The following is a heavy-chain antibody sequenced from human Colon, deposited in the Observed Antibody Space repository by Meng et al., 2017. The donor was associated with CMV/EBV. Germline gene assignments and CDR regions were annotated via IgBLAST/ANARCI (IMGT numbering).Heavy chain of an antibody. J-gene: IGHJ4*02. CDR1: GFTFSSYA. D-gene: IGHD6-6*01. CDR3: ARARVHSSASDFDY. CDR2: ISYDGSKK. V-gene: IGHV3-30*04. Sequence: GESLKISCAASGFTFSSYAMHWVRQAPGKGLEWVAFISYDGSKKKYADSVTGRFTISRDTPKDTLYLEVNSLKTDDTAIYYCARARVHSSASDFDYWGRGTLVTVSS.